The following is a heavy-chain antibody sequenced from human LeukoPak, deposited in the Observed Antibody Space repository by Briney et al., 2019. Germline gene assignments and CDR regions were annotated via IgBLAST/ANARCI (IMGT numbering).Heavy chain of an antibody. D-gene: IGHD3-22*01. CDR3: AKDDSSGSYRGYFDC. J-gene: IGHJ4*02. V-gene: IGHV3-30*18. Sequence: GGSLRLSCEASGFSISSYAMHWVRQAPGKGLEWVAVISYDGSNKYYADSVKGRFTISRDNSKNTLYLQMNSLRAEDTAVYYCAKDDSSGSYRGYFDCWGQGTLVTVSS. CDR1: GFSISSYA. CDR2: ISYDGSNK.